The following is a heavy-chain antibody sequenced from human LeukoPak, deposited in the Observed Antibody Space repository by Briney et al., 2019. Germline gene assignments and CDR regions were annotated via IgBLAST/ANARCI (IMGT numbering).Heavy chain of an antibody. CDR1: GGSISSSSYY. J-gene: IGHJ5*02. CDR3: AIYVEMANWFDP. V-gene: IGHV4-39*01. D-gene: IGHD5-24*01. Sequence: SETLSLTCTVSGGSISSSSYYWGWIRQPPGKGLEWIGSIYYSGSTYYSPSLKSRVTISVDTSKNQFSLKLSSVTAADTAVYYCAIYVEMANWFDPWGQGTLVTVSS. CDR2: IYYSGST.